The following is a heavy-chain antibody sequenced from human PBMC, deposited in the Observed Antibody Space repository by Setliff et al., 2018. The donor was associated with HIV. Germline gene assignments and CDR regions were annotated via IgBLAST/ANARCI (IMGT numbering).Heavy chain of an antibody. J-gene: IGHJ3*02. V-gene: IGHV1-69*13. CDR2: IIPVFGTT. CDR3: AKPDAGPVSTIAATGKNALNI. D-gene: IGHD6-13*01. Sequence: ASVKVSCKASGGTFSSYAISWVRQAPGQGLDWMGGIIPVFGTTNYAQKFQGRVTITADESTSTAYMELSSLRSEDTAVYYCAKPDAGPVSTIAATGKNALNIWGQGTRVTVSS. CDR1: GGTFSSYA.